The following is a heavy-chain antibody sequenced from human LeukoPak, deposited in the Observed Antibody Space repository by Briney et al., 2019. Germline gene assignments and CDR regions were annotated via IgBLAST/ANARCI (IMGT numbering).Heavy chain of an antibody. CDR2: IYTSGST. D-gene: IGHD5-18*01. Sequence: PSETLSLTCAVSGYSISSGYYWGWIRPPPGKGLEWIGRIYTSGSTNYNPSLKSRVTMSVDTSKNQFSLKLSSVTAADTAVYYCARDGDSPLDAFDIWGQGTMVTVSS. J-gene: IGHJ3*02. CDR1: GYSISSGYY. CDR3: ARDGDSPLDAFDI. V-gene: IGHV4-38-2*02.